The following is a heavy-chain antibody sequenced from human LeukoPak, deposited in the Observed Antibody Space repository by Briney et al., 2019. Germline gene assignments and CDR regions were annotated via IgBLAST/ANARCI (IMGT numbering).Heavy chain of an antibody. J-gene: IGHJ2*01. CDR3: ARTTRSIDDSSGYYRYWYFDL. V-gene: IGHV4-38-2*02. Sequence: SETLSLTCTVSGYSISSGYFWGWVRQPPGKGVEWVGSIYHSVTTYYNPSLKSRVTISVDTYKNQFSLKLSSVTAADTAVYYCARTTRSIDDSSGYYRYWYFDLWGRGTLVTVSS. CDR2: IYHSVTT. CDR1: GYSISSGYF. D-gene: IGHD3-22*01.